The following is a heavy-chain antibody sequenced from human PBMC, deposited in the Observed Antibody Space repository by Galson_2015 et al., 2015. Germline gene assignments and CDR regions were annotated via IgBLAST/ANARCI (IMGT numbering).Heavy chain of an antibody. D-gene: IGHD1-26*01. J-gene: IGHJ4*02. CDR1: FSSYA. Sequence: FSSYAMHWVRQAPGKGLEYVSAISSSGGSTYYANSVKGRFTISRDNSKNTLYLQMGSLRAEDMAVYYCARDNGDGLVGAPAVYWGQGTLVTVSS. CDR3: ARDNGDGLVGAPAVY. V-gene: IGHV3-64*01. CDR2: ISSSGGST.